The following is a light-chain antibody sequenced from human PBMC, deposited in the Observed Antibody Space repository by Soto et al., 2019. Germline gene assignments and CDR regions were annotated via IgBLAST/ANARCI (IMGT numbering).Light chain of an antibody. CDR3: QKYNGAPPET. CDR2: AAS. J-gene: IGKJ3*01. CDR1: QDISNY. Sequence: DIPMTQSPSSLSATVGDRVTITCRASQDISNYLAWHQQKPGKVPKLLIYAASTLQQGVPSRFSGSGSGTDFTLTISSLQPEDVATYYCQKYNGAPPETFGPGTKWAIK. V-gene: IGKV1-27*01.